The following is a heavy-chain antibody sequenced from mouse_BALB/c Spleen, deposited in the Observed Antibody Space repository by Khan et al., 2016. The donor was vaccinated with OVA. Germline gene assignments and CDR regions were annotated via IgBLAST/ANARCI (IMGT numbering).Heavy chain of an antibody. Sequence: VELVESGPGLVQPSQSLSITCTVSGFSLTSYGVHWVRQSPGKGLEWLGVIWSGGITDYSAAFISRLSISKDNSKSQVFFKMNSLQANDTDIYYCARNYDYDEGLAYWGQGTLVTVSA. CDR3: ARNYDYDEGLAY. CDR2: IWSGGIT. CDR1: GFSLTSYG. J-gene: IGHJ3*01. V-gene: IGHV2-2*02. D-gene: IGHD2-4*01.